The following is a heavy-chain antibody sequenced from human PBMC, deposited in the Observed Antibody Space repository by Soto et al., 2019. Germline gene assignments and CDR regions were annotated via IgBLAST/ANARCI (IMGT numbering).Heavy chain of an antibody. Sequence: QVQLVESGGGVVQPGRSLRLSCAASGFTFSRNAMHWVRQXXGKGXEWVAVISYDGSNKYYSDSVKGRFTISRDNSKXXXXXXXXXXXXXXXXXXXXXSXXXTXXYLSGYYYGMDVWGQGTTVTVSS. CDR3: XSXXXTXXYLSGYYYGMDV. CDR2: ISYDGSNK. J-gene: IGHJ6*02. CDR1: GFTFSRNA. D-gene: IGHD3-9*01. V-gene: IGHV3-30-3*01.